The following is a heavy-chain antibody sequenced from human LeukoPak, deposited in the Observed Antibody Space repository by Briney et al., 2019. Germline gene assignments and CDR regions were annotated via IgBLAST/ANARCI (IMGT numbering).Heavy chain of an antibody. CDR2: ISSSGSTI. D-gene: IGHD4-17*01. CDR3: ARDRGWTYGDSTAPDY. Sequence: GGSLRLSCAASGFTFSDYYMSWIRQAPGKGLGWVSYISSSGSTIYYADSVKGRFTISRDNAKNSLYLQMNSPRAEDTAVYYCARDRGWTYGDSTAPDYWGQGTLVTVSS. J-gene: IGHJ4*02. CDR1: GFTFSDYY. V-gene: IGHV3-11*01.